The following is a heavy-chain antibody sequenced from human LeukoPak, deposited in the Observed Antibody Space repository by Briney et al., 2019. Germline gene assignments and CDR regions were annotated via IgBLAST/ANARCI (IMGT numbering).Heavy chain of an antibody. CDR2: INHSGST. CDR1: GYSISSGYY. Sequence: PSETLSLTSTVSGYSISSGYYWSWILQPPGKGLEWIGEINHSGSTNYNPSLKSRVTISVDTSKNQFSLKLSSVTAADTAVYYCARHEASYYGSGYYNWFDPWGQGTLVTVSS. D-gene: IGHD3-10*01. J-gene: IGHJ5*02. V-gene: IGHV4-38-2*02. CDR3: ARHEASYYGSGYYNWFDP.